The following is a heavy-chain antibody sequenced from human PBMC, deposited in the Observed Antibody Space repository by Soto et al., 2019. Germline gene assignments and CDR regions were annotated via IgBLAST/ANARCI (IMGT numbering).Heavy chain of an antibody. Sequence: GESLKISCKGSGYSFAGYWSTWVRQKPGKGLEWMGRIDPSDSQTYYSPSFRGHVTISVTKSITTVFLQWSSLRASDTAMYYRARQIYDSDTGPNFQYYFDSWGQGTPVTVSS. CDR2: IDPSDSQT. V-gene: IGHV5-10-1*01. CDR1: GYSFAGYW. J-gene: IGHJ4*02. D-gene: IGHD3-22*01. CDR3: ARQIYDSDTGPNFQYYFDS.